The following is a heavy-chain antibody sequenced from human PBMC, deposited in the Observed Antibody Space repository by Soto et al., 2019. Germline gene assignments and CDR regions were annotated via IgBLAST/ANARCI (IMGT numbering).Heavy chain of an antibody. Sequence: PSETLSLTCTVSGGSLSSYYWSWIRQPAGKGLEWIGRISTSGSTNYNPSLKSRVTMSVDTSKNQFSLRLSSVTAADTAVYYCARGSCRSNSCYGFDYWGQGTLVTVSS. CDR2: ISTSGST. CDR1: GGSLSSYY. V-gene: IGHV4-4*07. D-gene: IGHD2-2*01. CDR3: ARGSCRSNSCYGFDY. J-gene: IGHJ4*02.